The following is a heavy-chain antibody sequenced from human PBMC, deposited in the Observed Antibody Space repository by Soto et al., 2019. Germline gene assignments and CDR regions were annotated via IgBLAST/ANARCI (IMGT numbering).Heavy chain of an antibody. D-gene: IGHD3-9*01. CDR1: GGSISSYY. CDR2: IYYSGST. CDR3: ARQGALRYFDWSVDY. J-gene: IGHJ4*02. Sequence: SETLSLTCTVSGGSISSYYWSWIRQPPGKGLEWIGYIYYSGSTNYNPSLKSRVTISVDTSKNQFSLKLSSVTAADTAVYYCARQGALRYFDWSVDYWGQGTLVTVS. V-gene: IGHV4-59*08.